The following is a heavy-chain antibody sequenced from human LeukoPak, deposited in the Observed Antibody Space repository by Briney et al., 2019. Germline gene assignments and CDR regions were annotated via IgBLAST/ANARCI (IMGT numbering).Heavy chain of an antibody. V-gene: IGHV1-69*05. CDR3: ARRSPHYDLRARKYYYYMDV. Sequence: SVKVSCKASGGTFSSYAISWVRQAPGQGLEWMGGIIPIFGTANYAQKLQGRVTITTDESTSTAYMELSSLRSEDTAVYYCARRSPHYDLRARKYYYYMDVWGKGTTVTVSS. D-gene: IGHD3-3*01. CDR1: GGTFSSYA. J-gene: IGHJ6*03. CDR2: IIPIFGTA.